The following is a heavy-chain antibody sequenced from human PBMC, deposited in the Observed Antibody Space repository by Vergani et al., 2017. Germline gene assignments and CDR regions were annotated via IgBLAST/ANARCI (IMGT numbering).Heavy chain of an antibody. CDR1: GGSISSYY. CDR3: ARDGSSVVVAAFFDY. J-gene: IGHJ4*02. D-gene: IGHD2-15*01. Sequence: QVQLQESGPGLVKPSETLSLTCTVSGGSISSYYWSWIRKHAGKGLEWIGRIYTSGSTNYNPYLKSRVTMSVDTSKNQLSLKLSSVTAADTAVYYCARDGSSVVVAAFFDYWGQGTLVTVSS. V-gene: IGHV4-4*07. CDR2: IYTSGST.